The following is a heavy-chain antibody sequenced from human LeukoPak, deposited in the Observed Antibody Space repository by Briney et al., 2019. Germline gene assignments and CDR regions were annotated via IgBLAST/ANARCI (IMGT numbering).Heavy chain of an antibody. CDR3: AREEGRITIFGVVLHDAFDI. J-gene: IGHJ3*02. V-gene: IGHV3-7*01. CDR1: GFTFSSYW. D-gene: IGHD3-3*01. CDR2: IKQDGSEK. Sequence: PGGSLRLSCAASGFTFSSYWMSWVRQAPGKGLEWVANIKQDGSEKYYVDSVKGRFTISRDNAKNSLYLQMNSLRAEDTAVYYCAREEGRITIFGVVLHDAFDIWGQGTMVTVSS.